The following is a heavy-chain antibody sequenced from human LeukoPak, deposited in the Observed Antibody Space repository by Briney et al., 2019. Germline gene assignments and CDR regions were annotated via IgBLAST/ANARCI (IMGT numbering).Heavy chain of an antibody. V-gene: IGHV3-23*01. CDR3: AKDGGLWVSAHWGDS. CDR2: ITTSDGNT. Sequence: GGSLRLSCAASGFPFNTYVMSWVRQAPGKGLEWVSTITTSDGNTYYADSVKGRFTVSRDNSKNTLFLQMNSLRAEDTAVYYCAKDGGLWVSAHWGDSWGRGTLVTVSS. D-gene: IGHD7-27*01. CDR1: GFPFNTYV. J-gene: IGHJ4*02.